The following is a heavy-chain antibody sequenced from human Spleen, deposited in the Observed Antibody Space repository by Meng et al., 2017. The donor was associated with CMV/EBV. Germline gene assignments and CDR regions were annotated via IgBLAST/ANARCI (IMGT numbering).Heavy chain of an antibody. CDR3: AKDMGYCSSSRCLIVRTFDI. V-gene: IGHV3-9*01. Sequence: GGSLRLSCAASGFIFDNYAIHWVRQAPGKGLEWVSGISWNSDTIDYADSVKGRFTISRDNAKNSLYLQMNSLRAEDTALYYCAKDMGYCSSSRCLIVRTFDIWGQGTMVTVSS. CDR1: GFIFDNYA. CDR2: ISWNSDTI. J-gene: IGHJ3*02. D-gene: IGHD2-2*01.